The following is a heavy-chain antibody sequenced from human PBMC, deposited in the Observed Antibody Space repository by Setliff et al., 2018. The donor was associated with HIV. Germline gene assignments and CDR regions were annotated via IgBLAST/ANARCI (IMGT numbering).Heavy chain of an antibody. Sequence: ASETLSLTCAVYGGSSSGYYWSWIRQPPGKGLEWIGEINHEGTTNYNPSLKSRATISVDTSKNHLSLKLTSMTAADTGVYFCTLTHVGAQTHVGIPMIDNFWGQGTLVTVSS. D-gene: IGHD3-16*02. V-gene: IGHV4-34*01. CDR3: TLTHVGAQTHVGIPMIDNF. CDR2: INHEGTT. CDR1: GGSSSGYY. J-gene: IGHJ4*02.